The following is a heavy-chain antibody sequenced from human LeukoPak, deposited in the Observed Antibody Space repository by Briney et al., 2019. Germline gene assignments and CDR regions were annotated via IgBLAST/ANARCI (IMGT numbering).Heavy chain of an antibody. V-gene: IGHV3-23*01. CDR3: AKDYVVVPAADDAFDI. CDR2: ISGSGGST. Sequence: PGGSLRLFCAASGFTFSSYAMSWVRQAPGKGLEWVSAISGSGGSTYYADSVKGRFTISRDNSKNTLYLQMNSLRAEDTAVYYCAKDYVVVPAADDAFDIWGQGTMVTVSS. CDR1: GFTFSSYA. J-gene: IGHJ3*02. D-gene: IGHD2-2*01.